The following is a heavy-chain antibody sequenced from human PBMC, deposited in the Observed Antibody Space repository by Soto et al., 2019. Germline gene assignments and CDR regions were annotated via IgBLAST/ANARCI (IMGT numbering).Heavy chain of an antibody. D-gene: IGHD5-12*01. Sequence: EVQLMESGGGLVQPGGSLRLSCAASGFTFSSYDMNWVRQAPGKGLEWVSYISGGSSRIFYADSVKGRFTISRDNAKNSLYLQMNSLRDEDTGVYYCARVIYGGWSTIKDYYYYAMDVWGQGTTVTVSS. J-gene: IGHJ6*02. CDR2: ISGGSSRI. CDR1: GFTFSSYD. V-gene: IGHV3-48*02. CDR3: ARVIYGGWSTIKDYYYYAMDV.